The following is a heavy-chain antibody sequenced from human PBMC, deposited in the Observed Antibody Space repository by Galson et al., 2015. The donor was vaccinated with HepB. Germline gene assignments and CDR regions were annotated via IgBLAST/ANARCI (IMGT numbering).Heavy chain of an antibody. D-gene: IGHD5-24*01. J-gene: IGHJ4*02. V-gene: IGHV3-30*18. Sequence: SLRLSCAASGFTFSSYGMHWVRQAPGKGLEWVAVISYDGSNKYYADSVKGRFTISRDNSKNTLYLQMNSLRAEDTAVYYCAKDHGYNQDYWGQGTLVTVSS. CDR3: AKDHGYNQDY. CDR2: ISYDGSNK. CDR1: GFTFSSYG.